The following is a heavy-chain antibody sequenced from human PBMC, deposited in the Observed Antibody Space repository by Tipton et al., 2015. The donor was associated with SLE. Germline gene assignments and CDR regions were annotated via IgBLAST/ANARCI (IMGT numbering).Heavy chain of an antibody. Sequence: SLRLSCTASGFTFGDYAMSWFRQAPGKGLEWVGFIRSKAYGGTTEYAASVKGRFTISRDDSKSIAYLQMNSLKTEDTAVYYCTRGRAADYYDSSGYYPDAFDIWGQGTMVTVSS. CDR2: IRSKAYGGTT. V-gene: IGHV3-49*03. D-gene: IGHD3-22*01. J-gene: IGHJ3*02. CDR1: GFTFGDYA. CDR3: TRGRAADYYDSSGYYPDAFDI.